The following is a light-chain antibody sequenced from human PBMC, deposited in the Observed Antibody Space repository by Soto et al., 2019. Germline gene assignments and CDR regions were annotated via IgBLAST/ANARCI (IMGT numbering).Light chain of an antibody. CDR2: AAS. J-gene: IGKJ4*01. Sequence: DIQMTQSPSSLSASVGDRVTITCRASQSISSYLNWYQQKPGKAPKLLIYAASSLQSGVPSRFSGSGSRTDFTLTISSLQPEDVATYYCQQSYSTLITFGGGNKVDIK. CDR1: QSISSY. V-gene: IGKV1-39*01. CDR3: QQSYSTLIT.